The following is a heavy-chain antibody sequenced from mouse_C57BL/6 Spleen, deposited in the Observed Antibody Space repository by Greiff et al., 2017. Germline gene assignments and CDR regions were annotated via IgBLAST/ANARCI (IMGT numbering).Heavy chain of an antibody. J-gene: IGHJ1*03. CDR1: GYAFSSYW. CDR3: ARSGDRYWYFDV. V-gene: IGHV1-80*01. CDR2: IYPGDGDT. D-gene: IGHD3-3*01. Sequence: QVQLQQSGAELVKPGASVKISCKASGYAFSSYWMNWVKQRPGKGLEWIGQIYPGDGDTNSNGKFKGKAALTADKSSSTAYMQLSSLTSEDSAVYFCARSGDRYWYFDVWGTGTTVTVSS.